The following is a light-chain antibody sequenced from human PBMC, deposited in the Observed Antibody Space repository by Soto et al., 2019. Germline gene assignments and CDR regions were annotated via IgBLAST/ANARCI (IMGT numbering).Light chain of an antibody. CDR2: DTS. J-gene: IGLJ2*01. Sequence: QAVVTQEPSLTVSPGGTVTLTCGSSTGAVTSGHFAYWLQQKPGQAPRTLIYDTSDKHSWTPARFSGSLLGGKAALTLSGAQPEDEAEYYCLLSYNTVAIFGGGTKVTAL. CDR3: LLSYNTVAI. V-gene: IGLV7-46*01. CDR1: TGAVTSGHF.